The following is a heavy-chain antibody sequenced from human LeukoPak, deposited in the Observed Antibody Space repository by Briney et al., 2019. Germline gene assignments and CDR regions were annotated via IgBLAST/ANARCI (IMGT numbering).Heavy chain of an antibody. CDR2: IYYSGST. CDR3: ARSPTGVFGVVLSFDP. V-gene: IGHV4-39*01. CDR1: GGSISSYY. J-gene: IGHJ5*02. D-gene: IGHD3-3*01. Sequence: SETLSLTCTVSGGSISSYYWGWIRQPPGKGLEWIGSIYYSGSTYYNPSLKSRVTISVDTSKNQFSLKLSSVTAADTAVYYCARSPTGVFGVVLSFDPWGQGTLVTVSS.